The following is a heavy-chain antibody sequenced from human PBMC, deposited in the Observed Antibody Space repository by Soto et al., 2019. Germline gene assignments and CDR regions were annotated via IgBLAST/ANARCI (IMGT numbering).Heavy chain of an antibody. J-gene: IGHJ5*02. V-gene: IGHV3-74*01. CDR2: INSDGSST. CDR3: ARRGQEGPGLAH. CDR1: GFTFSSYW. Sequence: EVQLVESGGNLIQPGGSLRLSCAASGFTFSSYWMHWVRQAPGKGLVWVSRINSDGSSTSYVDSVTGRFTISRDNAKNTLYLQMNSLSVEDTAVYYCARRGQEGPGLAHWGQGTLVTVSS.